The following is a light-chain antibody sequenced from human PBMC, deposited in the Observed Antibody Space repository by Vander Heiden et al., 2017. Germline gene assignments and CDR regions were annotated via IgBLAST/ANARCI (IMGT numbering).Light chain of an antibody. J-gene: IGLJ3*02. Sequence: QSALTQPPSASGSPGQSVTISCTGTSSDIGRYSFVSWYQQHPGKAPKLILYDVTGRPSGVPDRFSGSKSGNTASLSVSGLQVEDEADYYCTSYAGNKRVVFGGGTKLTVL. CDR2: DVT. V-gene: IGLV2-8*01. CDR3: TSYAGNKRVV. CDR1: SSDIGRYSF.